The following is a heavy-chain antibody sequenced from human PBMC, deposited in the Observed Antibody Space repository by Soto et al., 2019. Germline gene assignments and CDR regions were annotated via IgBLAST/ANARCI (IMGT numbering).Heavy chain of an antibody. D-gene: IGHD1-7*01. J-gene: IGHJ4*02. CDR3: ARDANYEPDY. V-gene: IGHV1-18*01. Sequence: QVYLVQTGAEVKKPGASVKVSCKASGYTFSSYGISWVRQAPGQGLEWVGWIRGSDGLLKYAEKMEGRVTVTIDTSTSTAYMELRSLRSDDTAVYYCARDANYEPDYWGPGTLVIVSS. CDR2: IRGSDGLL. CDR1: GYTFSSYG.